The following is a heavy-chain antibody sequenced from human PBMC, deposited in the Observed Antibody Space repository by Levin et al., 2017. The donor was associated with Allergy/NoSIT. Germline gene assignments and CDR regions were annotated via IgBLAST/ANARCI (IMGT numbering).Heavy chain of an antibody. CDR2: IYWDDDK. V-gene: IGHV2-5*02. CDR3: ARHIAATGTPYNWFDP. CDR1: GFSLSTSGVG. J-gene: IGHJ5*02. D-gene: IGHD6-13*01. Sequence: SGPTLVKPTQTLTLTCTFSGFSLSTSGVGVGWIRQPPGKALEWLALIYWDDDKRYSPSLRSRLIITKDTSKNQVVLTLTNIDPVDTATYYCARHIAATGTPYNWFDPWGQGTLVTVSS.